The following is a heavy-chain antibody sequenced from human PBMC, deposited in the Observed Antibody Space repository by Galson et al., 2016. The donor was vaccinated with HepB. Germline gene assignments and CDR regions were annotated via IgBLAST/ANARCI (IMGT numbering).Heavy chain of an antibody. J-gene: IGHJ3*02. CDR3: ARPRDNYGHAIDI. CDR1: GFTFRNYH. D-gene: IGHD3-10*01. Sequence: SLRLSCAGSGFTFRNYHMNWVRQTPGKGLEWVSSISRGSAYKYNADSVKGRFSIFRDNAKNSLYLQMNSLRVVDTAVYYCARPRDNYGHAIDIWGQGTMVTVSS. V-gene: IGHV3-21*01. CDR2: ISRGSAYK.